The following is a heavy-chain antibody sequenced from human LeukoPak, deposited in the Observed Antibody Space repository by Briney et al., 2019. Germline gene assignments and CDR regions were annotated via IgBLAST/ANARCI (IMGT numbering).Heavy chain of an antibody. J-gene: IGHJ4*02. V-gene: IGHV3-9*01. CDR2: ISGNSGSI. Sequence: GRSLRLSCAASGFTFNDYAMHWVRHAPGKGLEWVSGISGNSGSIAYADSVKGRFTISRDNAKNSLYLQMNSLRAEDTALYYCAKDLTTRVTIGQFDYWGQRTLWTVSS. CDR1: GFTFNDYA. CDR3: AKDLTTRVTIGQFDY. D-gene: IGHD4-17*01.